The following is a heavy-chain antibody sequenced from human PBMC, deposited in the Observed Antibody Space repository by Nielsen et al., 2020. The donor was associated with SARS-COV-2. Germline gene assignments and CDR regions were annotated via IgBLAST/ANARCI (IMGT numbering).Heavy chain of an antibody. V-gene: IGHV4-34*01. Sequence: SETLSLTCAVYGGSFSGYYWSWIRQPPGKGLEWIGEINHSGSTNYNPSLKSRVTISVDTSKNQFSLKLSSVTAADTAVYFCARGLGYSHGYGFDYWGQGTLVTVSS. CDR3: ARGLGYSHGYGFDY. CDR2: INHSGST. D-gene: IGHD5-18*01. J-gene: IGHJ4*02. CDR1: GGSFSGYY.